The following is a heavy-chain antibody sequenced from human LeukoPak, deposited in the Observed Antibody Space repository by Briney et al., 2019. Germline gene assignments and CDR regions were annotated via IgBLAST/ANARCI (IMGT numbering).Heavy chain of an antibody. CDR1: GFTFSSYA. J-gene: IGHJ4*02. Sequence: GGSLRLSCAASGFTFSSYAMHWVRQAPGKGLEWVAVISHDGSNKYYADSVKGRFTISRDNSKNTLYLQMNSLRAEDTAVYYCAGGPIDYYDSSGYYYAVYWGQGTLVTVSS. CDR2: ISHDGSNK. D-gene: IGHD3-22*01. CDR3: AGGPIDYYDSSGYYYAVY. V-gene: IGHV3-30-3*01.